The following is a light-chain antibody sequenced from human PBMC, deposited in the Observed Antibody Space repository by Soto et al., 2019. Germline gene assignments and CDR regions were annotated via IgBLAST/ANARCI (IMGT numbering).Light chain of an antibody. Sequence: QSALTQPASVSGSPGQSITISCTRTSSDVGGYNYVSWYQQHPGKAPKVMIYDVSNRPSGVSNRFSGSKSGNTASLTISGLQAEDEADYYCSSYTSSSTLLVFGTGTKLTVL. V-gene: IGLV2-14*01. J-gene: IGLJ1*01. CDR3: SSYTSSSTLLV. CDR1: SSDVGGYNY. CDR2: DVS.